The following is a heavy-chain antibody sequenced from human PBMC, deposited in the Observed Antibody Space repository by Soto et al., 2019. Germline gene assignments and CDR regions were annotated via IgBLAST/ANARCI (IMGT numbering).Heavy chain of an antibody. CDR1: GGTFSTYS. D-gene: IGHD1-26*01. CDR3: ARVPPGWRSGEFGAFDI. CDR2: IIPFFGTT. J-gene: IGHJ3*02. Sequence: QVQLVQSGAEVKSPGSSVKVSCKASGGTFSTYSFTWVRQAPGQGLEWMGGIIPFFGTTDYAQKFQGRVTISADESTRTAYMELSSLTSDDTSVYCCARVPPGWRSGEFGAFDIWGQGTLVTVSS. V-gene: IGHV1-69*01.